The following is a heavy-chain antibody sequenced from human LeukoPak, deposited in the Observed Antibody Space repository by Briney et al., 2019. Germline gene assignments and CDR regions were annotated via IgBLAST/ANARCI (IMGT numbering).Heavy chain of an antibody. CDR2: IYYSGST. CDR3: AREEGSSFGAFDI. J-gene: IGHJ3*02. D-gene: IGHD1-26*01. V-gene: IGHV4-59*01. Sequence: PSETLSLTCTVSGGSISSYYWSWIRQPPGKGLEWIGYIYYSGSTNYNPSLKSRVTISVDTSKNQFSLKLSSVTAADTAVYYCAREEGSSFGAFDIWGQGTMVTVPS. CDR1: GGSISSYY.